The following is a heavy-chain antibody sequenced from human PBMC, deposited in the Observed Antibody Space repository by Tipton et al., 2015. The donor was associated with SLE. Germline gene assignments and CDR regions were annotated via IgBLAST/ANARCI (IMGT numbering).Heavy chain of an antibody. V-gene: IGHV4-59*02. D-gene: IGHD6-13*01. Sequence: TLSLTCSVSGGAVIHNYWSWIRQPPGKGLEWIGYIHSSGTTKYNSSLRSRVTISVDTSKNQFSLRLTSVTAADAAVYYCARGSSSWKGSYYYYYMDVWGKGTTVTVSS. CDR1: GGAVIHNY. CDR2: IHSSGTT. CDR3: ARGSSSWKGSYYYYYMDV. J-gene: IGHJ6*03.